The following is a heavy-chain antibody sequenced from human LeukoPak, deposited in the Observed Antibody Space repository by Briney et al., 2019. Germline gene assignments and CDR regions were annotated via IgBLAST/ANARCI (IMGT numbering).Heavy chain of an antibody. CDR3: AKAKPYGTTWYGGID. D-gene: IGHD2-15*01. J-gene: IGHJ4*02. CDR1: GFTFSNYA. CDR2: IRGDVGGT. V-gene: IGHV3-23*01. Sequence: GGSLRLSCAASGFTFSNYAVSWVRQAPGKGLEWVSAIRGDVGGTFYVDSVKGRFTISRDNSKNTLYLQINSLRVEDTAVYYCAKAKPYGTTWYGGIDWGQGTLLTVSS.